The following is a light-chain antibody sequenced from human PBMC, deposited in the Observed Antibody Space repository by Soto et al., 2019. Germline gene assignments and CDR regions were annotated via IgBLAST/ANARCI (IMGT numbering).Light chain of an antibody. CDR2: SVS. CDR1: QGIRRY. CDR3: QHINSYPIT. J-gene: IGKJ5*01. Sequence: DIQLTQSPSFLSASVGDRVTITCRASQGIRRYLVWYQQKAWKAPKVLIHSVSTLQSGVPSRFSGSVSGTEFTLTISSMQPEDFATYYCQHINSYPITFGQGTRLEIK. V-gene: IGKV1-9*01.